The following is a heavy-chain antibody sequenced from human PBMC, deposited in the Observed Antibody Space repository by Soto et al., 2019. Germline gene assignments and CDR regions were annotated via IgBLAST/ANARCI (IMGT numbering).Heavy chain of an antibody. CDR2: IQSKTDGGTT. CDR3: TTGGGYYYGSGSYPN. D-gene: IGHD3-10*01. CDR1: GFTFSNAW. V-gene: IGHV3-15*07. Sequence: EVQLVESGGGLVKPGGSLRLSCAASGFTFSNAWMNWVRQAPGKGLEWVGRIQSKTDGGTTDYAAPVKGRFTISRDDSKNTLYLQMNSLKTEDTAVYYCTTGGGYYYGSGSYPNWGQGTLVTVSS. J-gene: IGHJ4*02.